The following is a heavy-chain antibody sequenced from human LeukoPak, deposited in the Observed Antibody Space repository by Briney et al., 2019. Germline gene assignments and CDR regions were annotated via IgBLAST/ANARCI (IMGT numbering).Heavy chain of an antibody. CDR1: GFTFNNYA. V-gene: IGHV3-23*01. D-gene: IGHD5-18*01. J-gene: IGHJ5*02. CDR2: ISNSGGST. CDR3: AREAGYSYGSYWFDP. Sequence: GGSLRLSCAASGFTFNNYAMSWVRQAPGKGLEWVSTISNSGGSTYYADSVKGRFTISRDNSKNTLYLQMNSLRAEDTAVYYCAREAGYSYGSYWFDPWGQGTLVTVSS.